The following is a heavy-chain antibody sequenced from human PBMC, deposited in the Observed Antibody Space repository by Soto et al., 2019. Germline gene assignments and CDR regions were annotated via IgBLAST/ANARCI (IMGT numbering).Heavy chain of an antibody. V-gene: IGHV3-30-3*01. Sequence: GGSLRLSCVASGFTFSSYAMHWVRQAPGKGLEWVAVISYDGSNKYYADSVKGRFTISRDNSKNTLYLQMNSLRAEDTAVYYCARDKATVTTNAFDIWGQGTMVTVSS. D-gene: IGHD4-17*01. CDR1: GFTFSSYA. J-gene: IGHJ3*02. CDR2: ISYDGSNK. CDR3: ARDKATVTTNAFDI.